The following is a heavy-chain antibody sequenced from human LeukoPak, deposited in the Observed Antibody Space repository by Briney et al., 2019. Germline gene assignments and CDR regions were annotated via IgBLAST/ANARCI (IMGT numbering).Heavy chain of an antibody. CDR1: GFAFSSYW. CDR3: ARAPTLVATANYDY. CDR2: IKQDGSEK. D-gene: IGHD5-12*01. V-gene: IGHV3-7*01. J-gene: IGHJ4*02. Sequence: GGSLRLSCAASGFAFSSYWMSWVRQAPGKGLEWAANIKQDGSEKYYVDSVKGRFTISRDNAKNSLYLQMNSLRAEDTAVYYCARAPTLVATANYDYWGQGTLVTVSS.